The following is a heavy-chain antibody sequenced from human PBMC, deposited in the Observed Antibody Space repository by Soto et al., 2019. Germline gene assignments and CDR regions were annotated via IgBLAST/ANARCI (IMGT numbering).Heavy chain of an antibody. CDR1: GYTFYSHS. D-gene: IGHD5-18*01. Sequence: QAQLVQSGAEVRKPGASVKVSCKASGYTFYSHSISWVRQAPGQGLEWMGRINADYGNTQYAQKFRGRVTMTTDTITTAVYMEPTNLRSGDTGVYYWAGCIQGDYYSALDVWGQGTTVTVSS. CDR2: INADYGNT. CDR3: AGCIQGDYYSALDV. J-gene: IGHJ6*02. V-gene: IGHV1-18*01.